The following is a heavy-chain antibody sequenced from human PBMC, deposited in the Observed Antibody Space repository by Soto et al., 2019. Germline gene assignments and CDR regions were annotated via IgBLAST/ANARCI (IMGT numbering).Heavy chain of an antibody. D-gene: IGHD6-13*01. J-gene: IGHJ3*02. CDR1: GCSRSSGDYY. CDR2: ICYSGSS. CDR3: ARTIAAAGTRAFDS. V-gene: IGHV4-30-4*01. Sequence: TLSLTGGVSGCSRSSGDYYWSCLRQPPGKGLEWIGYICYSGSSYYSPSLKSRVTISVDTSKNQFSLKLSSVTAADRAVYYCARTIAAAGTRAFDSWTQGTIVTIS.